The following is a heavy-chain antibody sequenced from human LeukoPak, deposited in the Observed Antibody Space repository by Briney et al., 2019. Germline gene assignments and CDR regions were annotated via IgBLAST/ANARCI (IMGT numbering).Heavy chain of an antibody. V-gene: IGHV1-2*02. J-gene: IGHJ4*02. Sequence: ASVKVSCKASAYTFTGYYMHWVRQAPRQGLEWMGWISPDSGGTNYAQKFQGRVTMTRDTSISTAYMEVSRLRSDDTAVYYCAREGSGWYGNFDYWGQGTLVTVSS. CDR1: AYTFTGYY. D-gene: IGHD6-19*01. CDR2: ISPDSGGT. CDR3: AREGSGWYGNFDY.